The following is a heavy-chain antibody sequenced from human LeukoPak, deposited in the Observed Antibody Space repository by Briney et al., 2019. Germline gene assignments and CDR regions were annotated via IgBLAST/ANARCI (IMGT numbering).Heavy chain of an antibody. CDR3: ARDWGEMAAYDY. J-gene: IGHJ4*02. CDR1: GYTFTSYA. Sequence: GASVKVSCKASGYTFTSYAISWVRQAPGQGLEWMGRIIPILGIANYAQKFQGRVTITADKSTSTAYMELSSLRSEDTAVYYCARDWGEMAAYDYWGQGTLVTVSS. CDR2: IIPILGIA. D-gene: IGHD5-24*01. V-gene: IGHV1-69*04.